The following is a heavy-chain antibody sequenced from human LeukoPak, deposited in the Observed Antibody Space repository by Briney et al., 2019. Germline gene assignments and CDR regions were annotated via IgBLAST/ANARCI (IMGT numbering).Heavy chain of an antibody. V-gene: IGHV4-34*01. CDR3: ARIKGPCDY. CDR1: GGSFSGYY. CDR2: INHSGST. Sequence: SETLSLTCAVYGGSFSGYYWSWIRQPPGKGLEWIGEINHSGSTNYNPSLKSRVTISVDTSKNQFSLKLSSVTAGDTAVYYCARIKGPCDYWGQGTLVTVSS. J-gene: IGHJ4*02.